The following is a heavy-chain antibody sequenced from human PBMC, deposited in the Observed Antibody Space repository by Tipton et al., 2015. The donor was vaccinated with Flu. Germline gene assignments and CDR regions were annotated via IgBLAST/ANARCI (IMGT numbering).Heavy chain of an antibody. V-gene: IGHV4-39*07. CDR3: ARIPRRVAAPTPNEGAFDT. CDR2: ISYTGST. D-gene: IGHD3-3*01. Sequence: TLSLTCTVSGVSISSSGYYWSWVRQPPGRGPEWIATISYTGSTYYNPSLKSRVTISADTSKNQFSLNLNSLLAADTAVYYCARIPRRVAAPTPNEGAFDTWGQGTLATVSS. J-gene: IGHJ4*02. CDR1: GVSISSSGYY.